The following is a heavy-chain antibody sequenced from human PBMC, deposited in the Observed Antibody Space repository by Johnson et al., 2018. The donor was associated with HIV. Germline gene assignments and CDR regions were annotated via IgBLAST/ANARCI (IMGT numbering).Heavy chain of an antibody. CDR1: GFPFSTYG. Sequence: QVQLVESGGGVVQPGGSLRLSCAASGFPFSTYGMHWVRQAPGKGLEWVAFIRFDASDSYYSASVEGRFTISRDNYKNTMYLQMSSLRAEDTALYYCAKDGVLSGTNPDAFDIWGQWTMVTVSS. V-gene: IGHV3-30*02. CDR3: AKDGVLSGTNPDAFDI. D-gene: IGHD1-26*01. CDR2: IRFDASDS. J-gene: IGHJ3*02.